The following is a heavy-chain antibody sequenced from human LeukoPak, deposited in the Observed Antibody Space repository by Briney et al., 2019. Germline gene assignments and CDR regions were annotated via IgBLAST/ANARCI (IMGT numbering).Heavy chain of an antibody. CDR2: IKQDGSEK. V-gene: IGHV3-7*05. J-gene: IGHJ4*02. CDR1: GFTFSSYW. Sequence: GGSLRLSCAASGFTFSSYWMSWVRQAPGKGLEWVANIKQDGSEKYYVDSLKGRFTISRDNDKNSLYLQMNSLRAEDTAVYYCARDFIGSYYDSSGFGYWGQGTLVTVSS. CDR3: ARDFIGSYYDSSGFGY. D-gene: IGHD3-22*01.